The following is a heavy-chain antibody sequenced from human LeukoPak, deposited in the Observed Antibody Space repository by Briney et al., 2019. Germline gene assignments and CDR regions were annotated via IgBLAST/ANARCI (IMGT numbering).Heavy chain of an antibody. V-gene: IGHV1-69*13. CDR3: AREHRWFGVRGAFDI. CDR2: IIPIFGTA. D-gene: IGHD3-10*01. CDR1: GYSFTSYG. J-gene: IGHJ3*02. Sequence: ASVKVSCKASGYSFTSYGISWVRQAPGQGLEWMGGIIPIFGTANYAQKFQGRVTITADESTSTAYMELSSLRSEDTAVYYCAREHRWFGVRGAFDIWGQGTMVTVSS.